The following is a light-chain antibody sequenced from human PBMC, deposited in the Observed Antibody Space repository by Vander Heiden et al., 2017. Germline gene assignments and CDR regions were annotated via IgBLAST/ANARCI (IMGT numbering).Light chain of an antibody. CDR3: QVWDSISDHLV. CDR1: NIGSKS. V-gene: IGLV3-21*02. J-gene: IGLJ2*01. Sequence: SYVLTQPPSVSVAPGHTARITCGGDNIGSKSVHWYQQQSGQAPVLVVYDDSDRPSGIPERVSGFNSGNTATLTISRVEAGDEADYYCQVWDSISDHLVFGGGTKLSVL. CDR2: DDS.